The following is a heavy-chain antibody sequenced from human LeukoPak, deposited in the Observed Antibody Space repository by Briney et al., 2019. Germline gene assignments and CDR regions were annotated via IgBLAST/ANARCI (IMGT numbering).Heavy chain of an antibody. CDR3: ARSPDIVVVPAAILDWYYFDY. J-gene: IGHJ4*02. CDR1: GYTFTSYY. Sequence: ASVKVSCKASGYTFTSYYMHWVRQAPGQGLEWMGIINPSGGSTSYAQKFQGRVTMTRDMSTSTVYMELSSLGSEDTAVYYCARSPDIVVVPAAILDWYYFDYWGQGTLVTVSS. V-gene: IGHV1-46*01. D-gene: IGHD2-2*02. CDR2: INPSGGST.